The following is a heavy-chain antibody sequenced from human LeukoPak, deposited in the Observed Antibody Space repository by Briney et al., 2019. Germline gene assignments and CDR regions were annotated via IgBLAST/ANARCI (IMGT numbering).Heavy chain of an antibody. CDR1: GGTFNSYA. CDR2: IIPIFGTA. D-gene: IGHD5-24*01. J-gene: IGHJ4*02. Sequence: PVKVSCKASGGTFNSYAISWVRQAPGQGLEWMGGIIPIFGTANYAQKFQGRVTITTDESTSTAYMELSSLRSEDTAVYYCARGPTSRDGYKYFDYWGQGTLVTVSS. V-gene: IGHV1-69*05. CDR3: ARGPTSRDGYKYFDY.